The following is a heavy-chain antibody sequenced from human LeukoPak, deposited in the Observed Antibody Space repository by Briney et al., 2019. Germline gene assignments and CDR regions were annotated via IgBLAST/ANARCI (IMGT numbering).Heavy chain of an antibody. CDR2: ISSSSSYI. V-gene: IGHV3-21*01. CDR3: ARFSEMTTVTPRRAGGRDEELQNDY. Sequence: GGSLRLSCAASGFTFSSYSMNWVRQAPGKGLEWVSSISSSSSYIYYADSVKGRFTISRDNAKNSLYLQMNSLRAEDTAVYYCARFSEMTTVTPRRAGGRDEELQNDYWGQGTLVTVSS. D-gene: IGHD4-17*01. J-gene: IGHJ4*02. CDR1: GFTFSSYS.